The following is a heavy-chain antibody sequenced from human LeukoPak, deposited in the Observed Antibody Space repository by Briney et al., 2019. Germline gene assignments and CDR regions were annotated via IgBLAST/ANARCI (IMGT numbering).Heavy chain of an antibody. CDR1: GGSISSGSYY. J-gene: IGHJ6*04. Sequence: SQTLSLTCTVSGGSISSGSYYWSWIRQPAGKGLEWIGRIYTSGSTNYNPSLKSRVTISVDTSKNQFSLKLSSVTAADTAVYYCARDSSLGSVMDVWGKGTTVTVSS. CDR2: IYTSGST. CDR3: ARDSSLGSVMDV. V-gene: IGHV4-61*02.